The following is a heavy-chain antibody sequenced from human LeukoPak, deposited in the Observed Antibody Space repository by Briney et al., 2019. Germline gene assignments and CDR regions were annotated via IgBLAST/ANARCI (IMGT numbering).Heavy chain of an antibody. Sequence: PSETLSLTCAVSSDSVSSGNWWSWVRQPPGKGPEWIGEIYHSGSANYNPSLTSRVTMSVDKSRNQFSLTLRSVTAADTAVYFCARILQTTYYFDYWGQGTLVTVSS. CDR3: ARILQTTYYFDY. D-gene: IGHD1-1*01. J-gene: IGHJ4*02. CDR2: IYHSGSA. CDR1: SDSVSSGNW. V-gene: IGHV4-4*02.